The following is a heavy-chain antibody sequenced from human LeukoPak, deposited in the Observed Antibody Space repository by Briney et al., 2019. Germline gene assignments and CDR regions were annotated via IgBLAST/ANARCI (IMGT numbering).Heavy chain of an antibody. Sequence: PGRSLRLSCAASGFTFSSYGMHWVRQAPGKGLEWVAVIWYDGSNKYYADSVKGRFTISRDNSKNTLYLQMNSLRAEDTAVYYCARDAGAYCGGDCYSGDAFDIWGQGTMVTVSS. CDR1: GFTFSSYG. CDR3: ARDAGAYCGGDCYSGDAFDI. J-gene: IGHJ3*02. CDR2: IWYDGSNK. D-gene: IGHD2-21*02. V-gene: IGHV3-33*01.